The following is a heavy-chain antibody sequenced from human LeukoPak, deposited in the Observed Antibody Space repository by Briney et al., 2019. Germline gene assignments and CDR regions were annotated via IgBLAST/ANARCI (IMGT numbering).Heavy chain of an antibody. D-gene: IGHD3-10*01. J-gene: IGHJ5*02. Sequence: SETLSLTCTVSGGSISSGGYYWSWIRQHPGKGLEWIGYIYYSGSTYYNPSLKSRVTISVDTSKSQFSLKLSSVTAADTAVYYCAREITMVSRGERWFDPWGQGTLVTVSS. CDR1: GGSISSGGYY. CDR2: IYYSGST. CDR3: AREITMVSRGERWFDP. V-gene: IGHV4-31*03.